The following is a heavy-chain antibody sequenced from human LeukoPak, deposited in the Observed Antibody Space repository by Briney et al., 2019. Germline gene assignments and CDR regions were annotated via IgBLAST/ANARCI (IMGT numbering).Heavy chain of an antibody. J-gene: IGHJ4*02. CDR3: ARHWAVTPPFDY. CDR1: GGSISSSSHY. Sequence: PSETLSLTCTVSGGSISSSSHYWGWIRQPPGKGLEWIGSIYYSGSTYYNPSLKSRVTISVDTSKNQFSLKLSSVTAADTAVYYCARHWAVTPPFDYWGQGTLATVSS. D-gene: IGHD4-11*01. CDR2: IYYSGST. V-gene: IGHV4-39*01.